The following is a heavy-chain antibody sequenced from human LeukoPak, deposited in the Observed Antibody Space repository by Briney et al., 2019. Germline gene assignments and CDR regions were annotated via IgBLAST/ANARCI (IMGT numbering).Heavy chain of an antibody. Sequence: SETLSLTCAVHGGSFSGYYWSWIRQPPGKGLEWLGEINHSGSTNYNPSLKSRVTISVDTSKNQFSLKLSSVTAADTAVYYCARATSYYDILTGYRELHNWGQGTMVTVSS. CDR1: GGSFSGYY. CDR2: INHSGST. D-gene: IGHD3-9*01. CDR3: ARATSYYDILTGYRELHN. J-gene: IGHJ3*01. V-gene: IGHV4-34*01.